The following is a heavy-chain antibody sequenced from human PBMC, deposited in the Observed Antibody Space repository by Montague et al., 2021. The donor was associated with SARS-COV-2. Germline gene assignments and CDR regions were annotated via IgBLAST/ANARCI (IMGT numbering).Heavy chain of an antibody. Sequence: SLRLSCAASGFTFSSYAMSWVRQAPGKGLEWVSAISGSGGSTYYADSVKGRFTTSRGNSKNTLYLQMNSLRAEDTAVYYCAKGSGGTIFGVVITYWYFDLWGRGTLVTVSS. J-gene: IGHJ2*01. CDR2: ISGSGGST. V-gene: IGHV3-23*01. CDR1: GFTFSSYA. D-gene: IGHD3-3*01. CDR3: AKGSGGTIFGVVITYWYFDL.